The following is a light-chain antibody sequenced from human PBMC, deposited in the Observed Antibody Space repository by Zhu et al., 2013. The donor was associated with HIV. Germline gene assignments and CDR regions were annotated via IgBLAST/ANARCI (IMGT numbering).Light chain of an antibody. V-gene: IGKV1-5*01. J-gene: IGKJ1*01. CDR2: DAS. CDR1: QSISFY. Sequence: DIQMTQSPSTLSASVGDRVTITCRASQSISFYLAWYQQKPGKAPKVLIWDASTLESGVPSRFSGIGSGTEFTLTISTLHPDDFATYYCQQYNTYSTWTFGQGTKVEIK. CDR3: QQYNTYSTWT.